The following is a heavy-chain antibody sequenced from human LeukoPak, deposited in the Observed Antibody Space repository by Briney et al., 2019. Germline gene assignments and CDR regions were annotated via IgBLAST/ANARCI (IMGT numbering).Heavy chain of an antibody. D-gene: IGHD3-22*01. Sequence: PSETLSLTCTVSGGSISSSSYYWGWIRQPPGKGLEWIGSIYYSGSTYYNPSLKSRVTISVDTSKNQFSLKLSSVTAADTAVYYCARDRILNYYDSSGSHWFDPWGQGTLVTVSS. CDR2: IYYSGST. V-gene: IGHV4-39*07. CDR3: ARDRILNYYDSSGSHWFDP. J-gene: IGHJ5*02. CDR1: GGSISSSSYY.